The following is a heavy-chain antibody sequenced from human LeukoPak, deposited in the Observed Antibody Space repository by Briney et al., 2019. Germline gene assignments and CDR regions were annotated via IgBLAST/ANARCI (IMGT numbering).Heavy chain of an antibody. J-gene: IGHJ4*02. CDR1: GFTLNEHA. Sequence: GGSLRLSCAVSGFTLNEHAVSWVRQAPGKGLEWVSAIIDVGDTYYADSVKGRFTIYRDYSRNTLYLQMNSLRAEDTATYYCAKDYCRGGNCLFPFFDSWGQGTLVTVSS. D-gene: IGHD2-15*01. CDR2: IIDVGDT. V-gene: IGHV3-23*01. CDR3: AKDYCRGGNCLFPFFDS.